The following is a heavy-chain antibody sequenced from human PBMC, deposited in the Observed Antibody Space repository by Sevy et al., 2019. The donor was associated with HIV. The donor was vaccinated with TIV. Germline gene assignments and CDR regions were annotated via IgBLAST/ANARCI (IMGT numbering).Heavy chain of an antibody. J-gene: IGHJ3*02. CDR1: GFTFSSYA. CDR2: IYGSGGVT. D-gene: IGHD3-22*01. Sequence: GGSLRLPCAASGFTFSSYAMNWVRQAPGKGLEWVSTIYGSGGVTYYADSVKGRFTISRDKSKNTLYLQMNSLRAEDTAVCYCAGGRYDSSGSFDAFDIWGQGTMVTVSS. CDR3: AGGRYDSSGSFDAFDI. V-gene: IGHV3-23*01.